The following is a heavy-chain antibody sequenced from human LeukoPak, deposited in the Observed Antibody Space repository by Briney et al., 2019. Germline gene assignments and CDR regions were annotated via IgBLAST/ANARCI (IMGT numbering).Heavy chain of an antibody. CDR2: IYPNSGAT. Sequence: ASVKVSCKASGYTFTGYYMHWVRQAPGQGLEWMGYIYPNSGATKYAQKFQGRVTMTRDTSISAAYMELSGLRSDDAAVYYCGTLLSNGPFDYWGQGSLVTVSS. J-gene: IGHJ4*02. CDR3: GTLLSNGPFDY. CDR1: GYTFTGYY. V-gene: IGHV1-2*02.